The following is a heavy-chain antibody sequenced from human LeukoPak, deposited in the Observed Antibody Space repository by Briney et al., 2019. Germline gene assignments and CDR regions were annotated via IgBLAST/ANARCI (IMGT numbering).Heavy chain of an antibody. J-gene: IGHJ4*02. CDR2: IYYSGST. Sequence: SETLSLTCTVSGGSISSYYWSWIRQPPGKGLEWIGYIYYSGSTNYNPSLKSRVTISVDTSKNQFSLKLSSVTAADTAVYYCAREVRIAAADTDYFDYWGQGTLVTVSS. CDR3: AREVRIAAADTDYFDY. V-gene: IGHV4-59*01. D-gene: IGHD6-25*01. CDR1: GGSISSYY.